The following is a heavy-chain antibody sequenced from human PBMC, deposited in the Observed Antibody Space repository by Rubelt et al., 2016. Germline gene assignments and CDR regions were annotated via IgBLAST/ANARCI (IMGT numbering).Heavy chain of an antibody. D-gene: IGHD6-6*01. J-gene: IGHJ3*02. V-gene: IGHV4-39*01. CDR2: IYYSGST. CDR3: AEGRKAARILGAFDI. CDR1: GGSISSSSYY. Sequence: QLQLQESGPGLVKPSENLSLTCTVSGGSISSSSYYWGWIRQPPGKGLEWIESIYYSGSTYYNPSLKSRVTISVDTSKNQFSLKLSSVTAAYTAVYYCAEGRKAARILGAFDIWGQGTMVTVSS.